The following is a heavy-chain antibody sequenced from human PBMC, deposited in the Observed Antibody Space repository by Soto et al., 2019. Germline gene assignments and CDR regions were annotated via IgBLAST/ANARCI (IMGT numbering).Heavy chain of an antibody. CDR3: AILPGHCSGGICYYGNYYYYGMDV. CDR2: MNPNSGNT. Sequence: SVKLSCKASTETFNNYGIAWVRQAPGQGLEWMGWMNPNSGNTGYAQKFQGRVTMTRNTSISTAYMELSSLRSEDTAVYYCAILPGHCSGGICYYGNYYYYGMDVWGQGTTVTVS. J-gene: IGHJ6*02. CDR1: TETFNNYG. V-gene: IGHV1-8*02. D-gene: IGHD2-15*01.